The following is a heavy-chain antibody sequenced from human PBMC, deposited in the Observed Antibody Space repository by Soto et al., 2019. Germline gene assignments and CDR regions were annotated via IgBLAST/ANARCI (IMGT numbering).Heavy chain of an antibody. J-gene: IGHJ3*02. D-gene: IGHD6-13*01. CDR2: ISYDGSNK. CDR1: GFTFSSYA. CDR3: ARDGLAAAGTSGAFDI. Sequence: GGSLRLSCAASGFTFSSYAMHWVRQAPGKGLEWVAVISYDGSNKYYADSVKGRFTISRDNSKNTLYLQMNSLRAEDTAVYYCARDGLAAAGTSGAFDIWGQGTMVTVSS. V-gene: IGHV3-30-3*01.